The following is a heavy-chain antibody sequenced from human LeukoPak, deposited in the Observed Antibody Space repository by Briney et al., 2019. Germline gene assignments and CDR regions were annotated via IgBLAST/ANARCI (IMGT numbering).Heavy chain of an antibody. V-gene: IGHV4-61*08. J-gene: IGHJ4*02. CDR2: IYYSGST. CDR1: GGSISSGGYS. D-gene: IGHD4-17*01. Sequence: PSETLSLTCAVSGGSISSGGYSWSWIRQPPGKGLEWIGYIYYSGSTNYNPSLKSRVTISVDTSKNQFSLKLSSVTAADTAVYYCARGDYGDYQDYWGRGTLVTVSS. CDR3: ARGDYGDYQDY.